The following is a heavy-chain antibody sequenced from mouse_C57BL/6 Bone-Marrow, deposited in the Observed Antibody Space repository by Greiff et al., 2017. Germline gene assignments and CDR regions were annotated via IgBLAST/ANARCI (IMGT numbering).Heavy chain of an antibody. D-gene: IGHD2-5*01. CDR2: IYPRSGNT. CDR3: ARRDYSNLSSWYFDV. Sequence: VQLQQSGAELARPGASVKLSCKASGYTFTSYGISWVKQRTGQGLEWIGEIYPRSGNTYYNEKFKGKATLTADKSSSTAYMELRSLTSEDSAVYFCARRDYSNLSSWYFDVWGTGTTVTVSS. CDR1: GYTFTSYG. J-gene: IGHJ1*03. V-gene: IGHV1-81*01.